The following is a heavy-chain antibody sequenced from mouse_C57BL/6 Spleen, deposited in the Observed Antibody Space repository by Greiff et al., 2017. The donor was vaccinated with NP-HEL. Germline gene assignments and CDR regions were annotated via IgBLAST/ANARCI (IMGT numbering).Heavy chain of an antibody. J-gene: IGHJ1*03. Sequence: EVQLQQSGPELVKPGASVKISCKASGYTFTDYYMNWVKQSHGKSLEWIGDINPNNGGTSYNQKFKGKATLTVDKSSSTAYMELRSLTSEDSAVYYCARGYGSSYALYFDVWGTGTTVTVSS. CDR3: ARGYGSSYALYFDV. CDR1: GYTFTDYY. D-gene: IGHD1-1*01. CDR2: INPNNGGT. V-gene: IGHV1-26*01.